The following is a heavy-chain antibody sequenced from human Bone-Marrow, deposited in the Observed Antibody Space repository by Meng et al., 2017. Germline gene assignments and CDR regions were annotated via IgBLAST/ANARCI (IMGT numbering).Heavy chain of an antibody. CDR2: IYYSGST. D-gene: IGHD3-10*02. V-gene: IGHV4-59*01. Sequence: LRLSCTVSGGSISSYYWSWIRQPPGKGLEWIGYIYYSGSTNYNPSLKSRLTISVDTSKNQFSLKLSSVTAADTAVYYCARVPSTVRGALDYFDYWGQGTLVTVSS. CDR3: ARVPSTVRGALDYFDY. CDR1: GGSISSYY. J-gene: IGHJ4*02.